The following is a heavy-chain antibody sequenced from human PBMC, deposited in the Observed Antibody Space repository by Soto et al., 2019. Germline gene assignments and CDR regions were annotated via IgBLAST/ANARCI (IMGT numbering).Heavy chain of an antibody. CDR2: ISGSDDTT. CDR3: AKGQSHVAGINSFDN. CDR1: GFTFSSCA. J-gene: IGHJ4*02. V-gene: IGHV3-23*01. Sequence: PGGSLRLSCVASGFTFSSCAMSWVRQAPGNGLEWVSIISGSDDTTYYADSVKGRFTISRDNSKNTLYLQMNSLRVEDTALYYCAKGQSHVAGINSFDNWGQGALVTVSS. D-gene: IGHD6-19*01.